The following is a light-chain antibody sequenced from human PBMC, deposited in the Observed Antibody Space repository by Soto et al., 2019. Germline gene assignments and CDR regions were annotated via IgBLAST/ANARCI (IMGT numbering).Light chain of an antibody. V-gene: IGKV1-5*03. CDR1: QSISSW. Sequence: DIQMTQSPSILSASVGDRVTITCRASQSISSWLAWYQQRPGKAPNLLIHTASTLKSGVPSRFSANGSGTEFTLNISSLQPDDFAVYYCQHYDFSSGLTFGGGTRVEI. J-gene: IGKJ4*01. CDR3: QHYDFSSGLT. CDR2: TAS.